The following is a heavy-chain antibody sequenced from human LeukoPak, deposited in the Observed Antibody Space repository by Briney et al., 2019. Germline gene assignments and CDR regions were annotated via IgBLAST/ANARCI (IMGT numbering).Heavy chain of an antibody. CDR3: ARGSGWYPYFDY. J-gene: IGHJ4*02. CDR1: GFTVSSTY. Sequence: PGGSLRLSCAASGFTVSSTYMSWARHAPGKGLEWVSVIYSGGRTYYADSVKGRFTISRDNSKNTLYLQMNSLRAEDTAVYYCARGSGWYPYFDYWGQGTLVTVSS. V-gene: IGHV3-66*01. CDR2: IYSGGRT. D-gene: IGHD6-19*01.